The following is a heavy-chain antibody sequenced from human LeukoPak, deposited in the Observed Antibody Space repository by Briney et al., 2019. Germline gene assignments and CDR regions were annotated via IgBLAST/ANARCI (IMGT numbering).Heavy chain of an antibody. CDR3: ARRPYCGGDCYFYYFDY. V-gene: IGHV5-51*01. Sequence: GESLKISCKGSGYSFTSYWIGWVRQMPGKGLEWMWIIYPGDSDTRYSPSFQGQVTISADKSISTAYLQWSSLKASDTAMYYCARRPYCGGDCYFYYFDYWGQGTLVTVSS. CDR2: IYPGDSDT. D-gene: IGHD2-21*01. CDR1: GYSFTSYW. J-gene: IGHJ4*02.